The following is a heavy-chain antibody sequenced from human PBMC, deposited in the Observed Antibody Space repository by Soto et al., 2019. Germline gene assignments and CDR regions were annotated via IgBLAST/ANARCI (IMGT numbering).Heavy chain of an antibody. J-gene: IGHJ4*02. Sequence: QVQLVQSGAEVKNPWSSVKVSCKASGGTFSSYAISWVRKAPGQGLEWMGGIIPICGTANYAQKFQGRVTITADESTSTADMELSSLRSDDTALYCWAIEPCKHSSSTRCYFDCWGQGTLVTDST. D-gene: IGHD2-2*01. CDR2: IIPICGTA. CDR3: AIEPCKHSSSTRCYFDC. CDR1: GGTFSSYA. V-gene: IGHV1-69*01.